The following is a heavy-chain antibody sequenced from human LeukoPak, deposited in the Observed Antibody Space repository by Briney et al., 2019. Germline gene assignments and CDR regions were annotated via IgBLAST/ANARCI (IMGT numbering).Heavy chain of an antibody. CDR3: AKAWAYGDYVN. D-gene: IGHD4-17*01. CDR2: ISYDGSNK. CDR1: GFTFSSYA. Sequence: PGRSLRLSCAASGFTFSSYAMHWVRQAPGKGLEWVAVISYDGSNKYCADSVKGRFTISRDNSKNTLYLQMNSLRAEDTAVYYCAKAWAYGDYVNWGQGTLVTVSS. V-gene: IGHV3-30*04. J-gene: IGHJ4*02.